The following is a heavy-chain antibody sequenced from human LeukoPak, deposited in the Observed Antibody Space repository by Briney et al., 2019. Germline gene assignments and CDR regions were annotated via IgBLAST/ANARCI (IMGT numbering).Heavy chain of an antibody. J-gene: IGHJ6*03. Sequence: ASVKVSCKASGYTFTSYYMHWVRQAPGQGLEWMGIINPSGGSTSYAQKFQGRVTMTRDMSTSTVYMELSSLRSEDTAVYYCARDPNYDFWSGYYSSYYYYYMDVWGKGTTVTVSS. V-gene: IGHV1-46*01. D-gene: IGHD3-3*01. CDR2: INPSGGST. CDR3: ARDPNYDFWSGYYSSYYYYYMDV. CDR1: GYTFTSYY.